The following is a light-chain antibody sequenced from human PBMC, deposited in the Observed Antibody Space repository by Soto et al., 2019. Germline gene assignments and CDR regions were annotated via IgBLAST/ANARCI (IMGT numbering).Light chain of an antibody. Sequence: QSALAQPPSASGSPGQSITISCTGTSXDIGAYNYVSWYQQHPGKAPKLMIYEVAKRPSGVPDRFSASKSGNTASLTVSGLQAEDEADYYCSSHGGSDNFYVFGTGTKVTVL. V-gene: IGLV2-8*01. CDR3: SSHGGSDNFYV. J-gene: IGLJ1*01. CDR1: SXDIGAYNY. CDR2: EVA.